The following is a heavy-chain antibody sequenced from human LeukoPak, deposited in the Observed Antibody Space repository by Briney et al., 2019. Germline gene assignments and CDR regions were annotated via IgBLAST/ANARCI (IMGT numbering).Heavy chain of an antibody. CDR1: GFTFTNAW. Sequence: PGGSLRLSCVDSGFTFTNAWMSWVRQAPGKGLGWIGRIKSKTDGETTNYAEPVRGRFTISRDDSKSAVYLQMNSLKIGDTAVYYCTTDLGTYYHGSQRLIPIDYWGQGTLVTVSS. CDR2: IKSKTDGETT. D-gene: IGHD3-10*01. CDR3: TTDLGTYYHGSQRLIPIDY. J-gene: IGHJ4*02. V-gene: IGHV3-15*01.